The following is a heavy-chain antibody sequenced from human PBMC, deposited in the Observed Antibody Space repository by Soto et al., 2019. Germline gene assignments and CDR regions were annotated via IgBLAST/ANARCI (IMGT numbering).Heavy chain of an antibody. Sequence: EVQLVESGGGLVQPGRSLRLSCAASGFTFDDYAMHWVRQAPGKGLEWVSGISWNSGSIGYADSVKGRFTISRDNAKNSRYLQMTRRRAENRALYCGEKPGFWIVYYSLVDYWGRGPLATVPS. CDR1: GFTFDDYA. V-gene: IGHV3-9*01. CDR2: ISWNSGSI. CDR3: EKPGFWIVYYSLVDY. J-gene: IGHJ4*02. D-gene: IGHD3-3*01.